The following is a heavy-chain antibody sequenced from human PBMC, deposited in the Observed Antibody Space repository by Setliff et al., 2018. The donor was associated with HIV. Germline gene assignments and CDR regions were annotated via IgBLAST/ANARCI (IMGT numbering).Heavy chain of an antibody. CDR3: ARYRYYYDSSGYGRWFDP. J-gene: IGHJ5*02. Sequence: PSETLSLTCTVSGGSISSSSYYWGWIRQPPGKGLEWIGNIYYSGSTYYNPSLKSRVTISVDTSENRFSLRLNSVTAADTAVYYCARYRYYYDSSGYGRWFDPWGQGTLVTSPQ. CDR2: IYYSGST. CDR1: GGSISSSSYY. D-gene: IGHD3-22*01. V-gene: IGHV4-39*01.